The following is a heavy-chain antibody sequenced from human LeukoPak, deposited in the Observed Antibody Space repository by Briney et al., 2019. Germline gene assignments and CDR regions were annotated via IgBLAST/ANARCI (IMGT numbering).Heavy chain of an antibody. CDR3: ARDPIRQTYYYGSGSSEAIGY. V-gene: IGHV4-34*01. D-gene: IGHD3-10*01. Sequence: PSETLSLTCAVYGGSFSGYYWSWIRQPPGKGLEWIGEINHSGSTNYNPSLKSRVTISVDTSKNQFSLKLSSVTAADTAVYYCARDPIRQTYYYGSGSSEAIGYWGQGTLVTVSS. J-gene: IGHJ4*02. CDR2: INHSGST. CDR1: GGSFSGYY.